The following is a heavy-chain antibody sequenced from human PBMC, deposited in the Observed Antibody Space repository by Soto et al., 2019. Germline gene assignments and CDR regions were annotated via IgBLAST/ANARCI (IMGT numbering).Heavy chain of an antibody. CDR3: ARGRDGYNFLYEPT. CDR1: GVTISRNY. J-gene: IGHJ4*02. CDR2: IYSAGNI. V-gene: IGHV3-53*01. D-gene: IGHD5-12*01. Sequence: GGSLRLSGSASGVTISRNYMNWVRQAPGKGLEWVSVIYSAGNIYYADSVKGRFSISRDNSKNTVYLQMNSLRVEDTAVYYCARGRDGYNFLYEPTWGQGTLVPVSS.